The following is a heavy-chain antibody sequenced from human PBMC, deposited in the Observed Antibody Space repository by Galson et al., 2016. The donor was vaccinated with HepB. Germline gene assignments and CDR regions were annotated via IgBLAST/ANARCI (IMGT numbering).Heavy chain of an antibody. V-gene: IGHV4-34*01. CDR3: ARTQAVAGPNWFDP. J-gene: IGHJ5*02. CDR1: GGSFSGYY. CDR2: INHGGSA. Sequence: ETLSLTCGVSGGSFSGYYGSWIRQPPGEGLEWIGEINHGGSANYNPSLKSRVTFSVDTSKNQFSLKLRSVTAADTAIYYCARTQAVAGPNWFDPWGQGTLVSVSS. D-gene: IGHD6-19*01.